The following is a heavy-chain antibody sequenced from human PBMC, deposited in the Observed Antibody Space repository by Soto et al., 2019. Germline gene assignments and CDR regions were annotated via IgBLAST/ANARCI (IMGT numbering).Heavy chain of an antibody. J-gene: IGHJ4*02. D-gene: IGHD3-16*01. Sequence: QVQLVQSGAEVKKPGASVSVSCKASDDSLSSHFIHLVRQAPGQGLEWMGGIIPVFGTANYAQNFQGRVTITAYESTNTAYMELSSLKSEDTAVYYCARGWGNSALITTFDYWGQGTLVTVSS. V-gene: IGHV1-69*01. CDR1: DDSLSSHF. CDR2: IIPVFGTA. CDR3: ARGWGNSALITTFDY.